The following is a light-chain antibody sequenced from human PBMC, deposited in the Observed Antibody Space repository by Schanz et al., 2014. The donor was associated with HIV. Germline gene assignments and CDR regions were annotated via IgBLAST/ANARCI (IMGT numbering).Light chain of an antibody. J-gene: IGLJ2*01. CDR2: DGS. V-gene: IGLV2-14*01. CDR1: SSDVGGYNY. CDR3: ISYTSDTVL. Sequence: QSALTQPASVSGSPGQSITISCTGTSSDVGGYNYVSWYQQHPGKAPKLMIYDGSSRPSGVSNRFSGSKSDNTASLTISGLQPEDEADYYCISYTSDTVLFGGGTKVTVL.